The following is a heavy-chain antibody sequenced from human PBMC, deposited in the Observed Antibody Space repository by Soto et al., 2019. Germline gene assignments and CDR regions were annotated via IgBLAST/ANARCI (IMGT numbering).Heavy chain of an antibody. CDR1: GYTFTGYY. Sequence: ASVKVSCKTSGYTFTGYYIHGVRQAPGQGLEWMGWINPNNGGTKYAQKFQGRVTLTIDTSINTAHMDLSRLRSDDTAVYFCARAGIAAAGSGEYAMDVWGQGTTVTVSS. CDR3: ARAGIAAAGSGEYAMDV. CDR2: INPNNGGT. V-gene: IGHV1-2*02. J-gene: IGHJ6*02. D-gene: IGHD6-13*01.